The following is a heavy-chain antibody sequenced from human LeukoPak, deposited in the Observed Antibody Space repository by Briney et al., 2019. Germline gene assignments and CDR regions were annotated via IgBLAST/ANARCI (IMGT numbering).Heavy chain of an antibody. CDR2: INPSGGST. J-gene: IGHJ6*02. CDR3: ATGYCSSTSCSHLRWYYGMDV. CDR1: GYTFTSYY. V-gene: IGHV1-46*01. Sequence: ASVKVSCKASGYTFTSYYMHWVRQAPGQGLEWMGIINPSGGSTSYAQKFQGRVTMTEDTSTDTAYMELSSLRSEDTAVYYCATGYCSSTSCSHLRWYYGMDVWGRGTTVTVSS. D-gene: IGHD2-2*01.